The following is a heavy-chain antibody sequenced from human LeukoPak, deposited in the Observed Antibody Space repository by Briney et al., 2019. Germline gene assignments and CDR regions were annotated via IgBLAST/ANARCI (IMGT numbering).Heavy chain of an antibody. D-gene: IGHD6-13*01. CDR2: ISGDGDSA. CDR1: GFTFNDYA. Sequence: GGSLRLSCAASGFTFNDYAMHWVRQAPGKGLEWVTLISGDGDSAYYADSVKGRFTISRDDSKNSLYLQMNSLRTEDTALYYCAKDSLEAAGNFDYWGQGTLVTVSS. V-gene: IGHV3-43*02. J-gene: IGHJ4*02. CDR3: AKDSLEAAGNFDY.